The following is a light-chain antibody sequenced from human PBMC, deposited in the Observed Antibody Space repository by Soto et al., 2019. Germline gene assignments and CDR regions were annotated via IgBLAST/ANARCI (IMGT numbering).Light chain of an antibody. V-gene: IGKV3-15*01. CDR2: GAS. Sequence: EIVMTQSPATLSVSPRERATLSCRASQSVSSNLALYQQKPGQAPRLLIYGASTRATGIPARFSGSGSGTEFTLTISSLQSEDFAVYYCQQYNNWPRTFGQGTKLEIK. CDR1: QSVSSN. J-gene: IGKJ2*01. CDR3: QQYNNWPRT.